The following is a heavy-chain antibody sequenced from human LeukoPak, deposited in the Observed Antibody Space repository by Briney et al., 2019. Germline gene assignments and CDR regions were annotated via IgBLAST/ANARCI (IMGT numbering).Heavy chain of an antibody. CDR1: GGSFSGYY. CDR3: ARGINWGLSYYFDY. V-gene: IGHV4-34*01. D-gene: IGHD7-27*01. CDR2: INHSGST. J-gene: IGHJ4*02. Sequence: PSETLSLTCAVYGGSFSGYYWSWIRQPPGKGLEWIGEINHSGSTNYNPSLKSRVTISVDTSKNQFSLKLSSVTAADTAVYYCARGINWGLSYYFDYWGQGTLVTVSS.